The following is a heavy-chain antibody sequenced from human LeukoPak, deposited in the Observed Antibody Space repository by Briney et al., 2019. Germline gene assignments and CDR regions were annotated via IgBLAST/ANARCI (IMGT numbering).Heavy chain of an antibody. Sequence: PGGSLRLSCAAYRFTFNSYSMNWVRQAPGKGLEWVSYISSSSSTIYYADSVKGRFTISRDNAKNSLYLQMNSLRAEDTAVYYCARTERPARYEAILSHMDVWGKGTTVTVSS. D-gene: IGHD3-3*01. CDR3: ARTERPARYEAILSHMDV. CDR1: RFTFNSYS. J-gene: IGHJ6*03. V-gene: IGHV3-48*04. CDR2: ISSSSSTI.